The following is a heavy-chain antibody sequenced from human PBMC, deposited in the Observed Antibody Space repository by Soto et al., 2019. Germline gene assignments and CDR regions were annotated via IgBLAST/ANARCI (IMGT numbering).Heavy chain of an antibody. CDR3: SRFSSGVPGTLDY. D-gene: IGHD1-7*01. CDR2: ITAGRAT. CDR1: GFIFSTYA. J-gene: IGHJ4*01. V-gene: IGHV3-23*01. Sequence: EVQLLESGGGLVQPGGSLRLSCAASGFIFSTYAMNWVRQAPGKGLEWVSGITAGRATYYAKSVKRRFTVSRDTSQNTVVLQMNSLGGEDTAVYYCSRFSSGVPGTLDYWGHGTPVTVPS.